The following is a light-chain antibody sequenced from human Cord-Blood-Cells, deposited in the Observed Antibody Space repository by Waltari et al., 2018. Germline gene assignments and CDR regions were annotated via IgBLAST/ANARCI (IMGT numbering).Light chain of an antibody. CDR3: SSYTSSSTV. V-gene: IGLV2-14*01. CDR2: DVS. J-gene: IGLJ1*01. CDR1: SSDVGGYNY. Sequence: QSALTQPASVSGSPGQSITISCTGTSSDVGGYNYVSWYQQHPGKAPKLMIYDVSKRHSGVSNRFSGAKSGNTACLTISGLQAEDEADYYCSSYTSSSTVFGTRTKVTVL.